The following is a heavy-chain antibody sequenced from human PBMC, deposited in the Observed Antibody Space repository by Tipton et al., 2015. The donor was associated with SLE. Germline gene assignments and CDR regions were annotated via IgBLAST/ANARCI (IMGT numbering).Heavy chain of an antibody. CDR2: IYYSGST. CDR1: GGSISSSSYY. CDR3: ARDRILPSGYANWFDP. Sequence: TLSLTCTVSGGSISSSSYYWGWIRQPPGKGLEWIGSIYYSGSTYYNPSLKSRVTISVDTSKSQFSLKLSSVTAADTAVYYCARDRILPSGYANWFDPWGQGTLVTVSS. J-gene: IGHJ5*02. V-gene: IGHV4-39*07. D-gene: IGHD5-12*01.